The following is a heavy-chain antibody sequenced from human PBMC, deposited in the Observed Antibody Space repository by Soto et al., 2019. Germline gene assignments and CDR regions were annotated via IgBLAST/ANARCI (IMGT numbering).Heavy chain of an antibody. J-gene: IGHJ3*01. V-gene: IGHV3-33*01. Sequence: QVQLVESGGGLVQPGTSLRLSCAVSGFSFRTFGFHWVRQPPGKGLQWVAVISPKGHSDSVEGRFTISRHNSKDTLYLEMNDLRAEDTAIYYCARDDAFGNENAFDLWGQGTMVTVS. D-gene: IGHD1-1*01. CDR2: ISPK. CDR1: GFSFRTFG. CDR3: ARDDAFGNENAFDL.